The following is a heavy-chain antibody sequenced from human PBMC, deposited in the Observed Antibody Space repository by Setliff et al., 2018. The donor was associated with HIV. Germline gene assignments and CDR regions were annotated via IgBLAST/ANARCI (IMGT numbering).Heavy chain of an antibody. CDR3: ARIGDTSGYYFYIFDL. V-gene: IGHV5-51*01. J-gene: IGHJ3*01. CDR1: GYRFNNYW. CDR2: IYPVDSDV. Sequence: GESLKISCKGSGYRFNNYWISWVRQMPGKGLEWMGIIYPVDSDVRYSPSFEGQVTISADKSTSTAYLQWTGLKASDTAMYYCARIGDTSGYYFYIFDLWGQGTMVTVSS. D-gene: IGHD3-22*01.